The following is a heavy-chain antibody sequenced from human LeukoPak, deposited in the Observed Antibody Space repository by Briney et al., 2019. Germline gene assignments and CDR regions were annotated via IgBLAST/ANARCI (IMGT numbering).Heavy chain of an antibody. CDR3: ARRGSGSSWYFGANYYFDY. D-gene: IGHD6-13*01. J-gene: IGHJ4*02. CDR1: GGSISSSNW. V-gene: IGHV4-4*02. CDR2: IYHSGST. Sequence: SGTLSLTCAVSGGSISSSNWWSWVRQPPGKGLEWIGEIYHSGSTNYNPSLKSRVTISVDTSKNQFSLRLSSVTAADTAVYYCARRGSGSSWYFGANYYFDYWGQGTLVTVSS.